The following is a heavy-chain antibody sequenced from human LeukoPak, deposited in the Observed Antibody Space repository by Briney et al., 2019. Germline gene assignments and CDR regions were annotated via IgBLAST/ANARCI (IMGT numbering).Heavy chain of an antibody. CDR2: ISHSGGST. CDR1: GFTFSSYA. D-gene: IGHD1-26*01. Sequence: GGSLRLSCAASGFTFSSYAMSWVRQAPGKGLEWVSTISHSGGSTYYADSVKGRFTISRDNSKNTQYLQMNGLGAEDTAVYYCAKASKLVATTVDYWGQGTLVTVSS. CDR3: AKASKLVATTVDY. V-gene: IGHV3-23*01. J-gene: IGHJ4*02.